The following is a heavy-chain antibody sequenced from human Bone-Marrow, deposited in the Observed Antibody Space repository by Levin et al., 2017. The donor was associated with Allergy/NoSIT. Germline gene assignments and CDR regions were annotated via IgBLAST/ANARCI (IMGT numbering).Heavy chain of an antibody. CDR1: GYTFTSYY. Sequence: ASVKVSCKASGYTFTSYYMHWVRQAPGQGLEWMGIINPSGGSTSYAQKFQGRVTMTRDTSTSTVYMELSSLRSEDTAVYYCARDRGGITIFGVVMTLHGMDVWGQGTTVTVSS. V-gene: IGHV1-46*01. D-gene: IGHD3-3*01. J-gene: IGHJ6*02. CDR2: INPSGGST. CDR3: ARDRGGITIFGVVMTLHGMDV.